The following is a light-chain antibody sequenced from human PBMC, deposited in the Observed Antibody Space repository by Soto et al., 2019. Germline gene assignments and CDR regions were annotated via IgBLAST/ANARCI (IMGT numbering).Light chain of an antibody. CDR1: QSISIH. Sequence: EIVMTQSPATLSVSPGERATLSCRASQSISIHLAWYQQKPGQAPRLLIYGASTRDTGTPARFSGSGSGTEFTLTISSLQYQDFAVYYCQQYNNWPSWTFGQGTKVEIK. V-gene: IGKV3-15*01. CDR2: GAS. CDR3: QQYNNWPSWT. J-gene: IGKJ1*01.